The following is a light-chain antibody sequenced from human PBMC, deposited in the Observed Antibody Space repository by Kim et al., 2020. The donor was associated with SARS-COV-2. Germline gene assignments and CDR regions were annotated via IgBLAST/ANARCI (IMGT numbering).Light chain of an antibody. CDR1: NIGSKN. Sequence: SYELTQPLSVSVALGQTARITCGGNNIGSKNVHWYQQKPGQAPVLVIYRDSNRPSGIPERFSGSNSGNTASLTISRAQAGDGADYYCQVWDRSTWVFGGG. V-gene: IGLV3-9*01. CDR3: QVWDRSTWV. J-gene: IGLJ3*02. CDR2: RDS.